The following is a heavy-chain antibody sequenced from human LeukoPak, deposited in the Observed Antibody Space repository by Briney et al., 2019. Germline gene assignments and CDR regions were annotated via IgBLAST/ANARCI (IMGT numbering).Heavy chain of an antibody. CDR1: GFTFSSYS. Sequence: GGSLRLSCAASGFTFSSYSMNWVHQAPGKGLEWVSSISSSSSYIYYADSVKGRFTISRDNAKNSLYLQMNSLRAEDTAVYYCARDSFLGEYGDYYYYYGMDVWGQGTTVTVSS. V-gene: IGHV3-21*01. D-gene: IGHD2-2*01. CDR3: ARDSFLGEYGDYYYYYGMDV. J-gene: IGHJ6*02. CDR2: ISSSSSYI.